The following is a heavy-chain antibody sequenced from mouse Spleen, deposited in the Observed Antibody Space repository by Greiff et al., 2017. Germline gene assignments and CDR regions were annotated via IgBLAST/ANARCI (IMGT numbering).Heavy chain of an antibody. Sequence: EVKLVESGGDLVKPGGSLKLSCAASGFTFSSYGMSWVRQTPDKRLEWVATISSGGSYTYYPDSVKGRFTISRDNAKNTLYLQMSSLKSEDTAMYYCARHDWDYAMDYWGQGTSVTVSS. D-gene: IGHD4-1*01. CDR3: ARHDWDYAMDY. CDR1: GFTFSSYG. J-gene: IGHJ4*01. CDR2: ISSGGSYT. V-gene: IGHV5-6*01.